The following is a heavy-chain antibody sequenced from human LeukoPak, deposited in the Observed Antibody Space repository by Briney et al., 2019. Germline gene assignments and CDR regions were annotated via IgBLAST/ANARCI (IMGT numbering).Heavy chain of an antibody. J-gene: IGHJ4*02. CDR3: RELGNDY. D-gene: IGHD7-27*01. V-gene: IGHV4-59*02. Sequence: SETLSLTCTISGGSVSDYYWSWIRQSPGKGLEWIGYIYHTGSTSYSPSLKSRVTISADTSQNQFSLKLSSVTAADTAVYASRELGNDYWGQGTLVTVSS. CDR1: GGSVSDYY. CDR2: IYHTGST.